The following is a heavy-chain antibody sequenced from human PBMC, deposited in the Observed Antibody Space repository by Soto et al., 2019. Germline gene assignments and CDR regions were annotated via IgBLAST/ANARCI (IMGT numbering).Heavy chain of an antibody. Sequence: GESLKISCEVSGYSFTSYWISWVRQMPGKGLEWVGRIDPIDSYSNYSPSFQGHVTISADKSINTAYLQWSSLKASDTATYYCARHLGSTPGDYWGQGTLVTVSA. CDR2: IDPIDSYS. J-gene: IGHJ4*02. D-gene: IGHD3-16*01. V-gene: IGHV5-10-1*01. CDR3: ARHLGSTPGDY. CDR1: GYSFTSYW.